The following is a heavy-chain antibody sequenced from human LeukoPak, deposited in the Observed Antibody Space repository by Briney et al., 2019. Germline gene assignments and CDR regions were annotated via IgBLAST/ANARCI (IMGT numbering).Heavy chain of an antibody. J-gene: IGHJ6*02. CDR3: ASTADTAMAAPYYYYGMDV. CDR2: ISSSGSTI. Sequence: GGSLRLSRAASGFTFSSYEMNWVRQVPGKGLEWVSYISSSGSTIYYADSVKGRFTISRDNAKNSLYLQMNSLRAEDTAVYYCASTADTAMAAPYYYYGMDVWGQGTTVTVSS. V-gene: IGHV3-48*03. CDR1: GFTFSSYE. D-gene: IGHD5-18*01.